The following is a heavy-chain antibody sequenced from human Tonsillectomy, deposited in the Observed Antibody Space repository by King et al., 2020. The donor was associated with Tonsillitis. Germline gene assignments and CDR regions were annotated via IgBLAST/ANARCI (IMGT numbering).Heavy chain of an antibody. V-gene: IGHV3-13*01. CDR3: ARGGVVVPAAIYYYGMDV. D-gene: IGHD2-2*01. CDR1: GFTFISYD. J-gene: IGHJ6*02. Sequence: VQLVESGGGLVQPGGSLRLSCAASGFTFISYDMHWVRQATGKGLEWVSAIGTAGDTDYPGSVKGRFTISRENAKNSLYLQMNSLRAGDTAVYYCARGGVVVPAAIYYYGMDVWGQGTTVTVSS. CDR2: IGTAGDT.